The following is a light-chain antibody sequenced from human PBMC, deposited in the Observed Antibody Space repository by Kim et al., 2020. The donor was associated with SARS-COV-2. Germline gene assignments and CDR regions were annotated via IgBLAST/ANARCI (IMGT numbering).Light chain of an antibody. J-gene: IGKJ3*01. CDR3: QQYHDLPIT. CDR1: QDIKLR. V-gene: IGKV1-33*01. Sequence: GDRVTITCQASQDIKLRLNWYQQKPGKAPKLLISDASKLETGVPSKFSGGGSGKDFTFTISSLQPADIATYYCQQYHDLPITFGPGTKVDI. CDR2: DAS.